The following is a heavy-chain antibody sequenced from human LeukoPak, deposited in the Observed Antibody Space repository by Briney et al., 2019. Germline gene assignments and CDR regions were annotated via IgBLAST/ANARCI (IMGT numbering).Heavy chain of an antibody. D-gene: IGHD3-22*01. CDR2: IYPGDSDT. CDR3: ARHEYYYDSSGYPQH. J-gene: IGHJ1*01. Sequence: GESLKISCKGSGYSFTSYWIGWVRPMPGKGLEWMGIIYPGDSDTRYSPSFQGQVTISADKSISTAYLQWSSLKASDTAMYYCARHEYYYDSSGYPQHWGQGTLVTVSS. V-gene: IGHV5-51*01. CDR1: GYSFTSYW.